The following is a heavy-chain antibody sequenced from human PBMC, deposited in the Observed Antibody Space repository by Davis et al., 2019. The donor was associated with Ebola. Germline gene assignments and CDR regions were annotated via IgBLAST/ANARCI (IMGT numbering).Heavy chain of an antibody. V-gene: IGHV3-48*03. J-gene: IGHJ4*02. CDR2: ISSSGSNI. D-gene: IGHD2-21*02. Sequence: GESLKISCAASGFTFSSYAMNWVRQAPGKGLEWVSYISSSGSNIKYADSVKGRFTISRDNAKNSLYLQMNSLRAEDTAVYYCAREDCGGDCYSGGYDYWGQGTLVTVSS. CDR1: GFTFSSYA. CDR3: AREDCGGDCYSGGYDY.